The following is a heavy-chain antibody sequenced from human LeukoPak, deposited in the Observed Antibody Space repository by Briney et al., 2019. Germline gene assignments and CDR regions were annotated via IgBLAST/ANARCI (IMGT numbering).Heavy chain of an antibody. CDR2: IYPGDSDT. CDR3: ARLDYYDSSGYPDY. CDR1: GYSFTSYW. Sequence: SGESLKTSCKGSGYSFTSYWIGWVRQMPGKGLEWMGIIYPGDSDTRYSPSFQGQVTISADKSISTAYLQWSSLKASDTAMYYCARLDYYDSSGYPDYWGQGTLVTVSS. V-gene: IGHV5-51*01. D-gene: IGHD3-22*01. J-gene: IGHJ4*02.